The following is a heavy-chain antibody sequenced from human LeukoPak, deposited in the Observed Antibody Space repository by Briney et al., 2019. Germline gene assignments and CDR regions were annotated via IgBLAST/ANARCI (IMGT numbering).Heavy chain of an antibody. CDR2: ITSGGGST. CDR1: GLTLSNYA. D-gene: IGHD1-1*01. J-gene: IGHJ4*02. V-gene: IGHV3-23*01. CDR3: AKGGATA. Sequence: GGSLRLSCVASGLTLSNYAMAWVRQAPGKGLEWVSAITSGGGSTFYADSVKGRFSISRDNSKNTVYLQMTGLRADDMAVYYCAKGGATAWGQGVMVTVSS.